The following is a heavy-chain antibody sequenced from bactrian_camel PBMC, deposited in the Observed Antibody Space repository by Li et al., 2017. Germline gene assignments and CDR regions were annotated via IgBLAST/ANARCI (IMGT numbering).Heavy chain of an antibody. D-gene: IGHD8*01. CDR1: GFAFSYYH. Sequence: VQLVESGGGLVQPGGSLRLSCAASGFAFSYYHMNWVRQAPGKGLEWVASISSGGDKTFAADSVKDRFTVSRDNGKSIAYLQMNSLKPEDAAMYYCAAGAGWSRGLAYWGQGTQVTVS. CDR2: ISSGGDKT. V-gene: IGHV3S40*01. CDR3: AAGAGWSRGLAY. J-gene: IGHJ4*01.